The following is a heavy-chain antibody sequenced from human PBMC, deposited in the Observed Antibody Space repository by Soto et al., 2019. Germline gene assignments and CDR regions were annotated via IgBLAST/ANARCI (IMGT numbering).Heavy chain of an antibody. V-gene: IGHV3-30-3*01. CDR3: ARDWVQWLVLSNWFDP. Sequence: QVQLVESGRGVVQPGRSLRLSCAASGFTFSSYAMHWVRQAPGKGLEWVAVISYDGSNKYYADSVKGRFTISRDNSKNTLYLQMNSLRAEDTAVYYCARDWVQWLVLSNWFDPWGQGTLVTVSS. CDR1: GFTFSSYA. CDR2: ISYDGSNK. D-gene: IGHD6-19*01. J-gene: IGHJ5*02.